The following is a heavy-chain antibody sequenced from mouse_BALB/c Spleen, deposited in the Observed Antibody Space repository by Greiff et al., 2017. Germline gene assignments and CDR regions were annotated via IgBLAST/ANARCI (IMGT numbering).Heavy chain of an antibody. CDR2: ISSGGST. CDR1: GFTFSSYA. D-gene: IGHD1-1*01. J-gene: IGHJ1*01. CDR3: ARGDYYGSSPYWYFDV. V-gene: IGHV5-6-5*01. Sequence: EVKLMESGGGLVKPGGSLKLSCAASGFTFSSYAMSWVRQTPEKRLEWVASISSGGSTYYPDSVKGRFTISRDNARNILYLQMSSLRSEDTAMYYCARGDYYGSSPYWYFDVWGAGTTVTVSS.